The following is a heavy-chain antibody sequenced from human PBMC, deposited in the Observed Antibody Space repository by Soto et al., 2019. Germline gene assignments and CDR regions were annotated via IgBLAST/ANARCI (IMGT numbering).Heavy chain of an antibody. V-gene: IGHV3-23*01. CDR3: ASNTIPHPHY. Sequence: EVQLLESGGGLVQPGGSLRLSCAASGFTFSNYAMSWVRQAPGKGLEWVSAISSSGDSPYYADSVKGRFTVSRDNSKNTLYLQMNSLRVEDTAIYYCASNTIPHPHYWCHGTLVTVSS. CDR1: GFTFSNYA. J-gene: IGHJ4*01. D-gene: IGHD1-1*01. CDR2: ISSSGDSP.